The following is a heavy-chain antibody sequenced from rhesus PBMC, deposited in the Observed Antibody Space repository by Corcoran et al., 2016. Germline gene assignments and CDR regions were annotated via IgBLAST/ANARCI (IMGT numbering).Heavy chain of an antibody. CDR2: ITYSGST. Sequence: QVQLQESGPGLVKPSETLSLTCAVSGYSISSGYYWSWIRQPPGKGLEWIGYITYSGSTSYNPSLNSRVTISRDTSKNQFSLKLSSVTAADTAVYYCARGQLEPFDYWGQGVLVTVSS. CDR3: ARGQLEPFDY. J-gene: IGHJ4*01. CDR1: GYSISSGYY. V-gene: IGHV4-122*02. D-gene: IGHD6-25*01.